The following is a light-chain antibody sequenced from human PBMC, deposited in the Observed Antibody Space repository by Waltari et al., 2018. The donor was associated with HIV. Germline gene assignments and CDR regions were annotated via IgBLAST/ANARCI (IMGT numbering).Light chain of an antibody. CDR3: QHYGSPYG. Sequence: EIVLTQSPGTLSLSPGERATLSCRASQSVRNSYLAWYQQKPGQAPRLLIFGVSARATGIPDRFRGSGSGTDFTLTISRLEPEDFAVYYCQHYGSPYGFGQGTKVEIK. V-gene: IGKV3-20*01. CDR2: GVS. J-gene: IGKJ2*03. CDR1: QSVRNSY.